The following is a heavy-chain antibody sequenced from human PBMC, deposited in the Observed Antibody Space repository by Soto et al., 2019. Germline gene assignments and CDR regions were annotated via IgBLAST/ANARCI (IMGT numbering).Heavy chain of an antibody. CDR1: GFTFNSYG. J-gene: IGHJ4*02. Sequence: GGSLRLSCAASGFTFNSYGMHWVRQAPGKGLEWVAVIWYDGSNKYYGDSVKGRFTISGDNSKNTLYLQMNSLRAEDTAVYYCARDRPNSGFDYWGQGTLVTVSS. V-gene: IGHV3-33*01. D-gene: IGHD7-27*01. CDR2: IWYDGSNK. CDR3: ARDRPNSGFDY.